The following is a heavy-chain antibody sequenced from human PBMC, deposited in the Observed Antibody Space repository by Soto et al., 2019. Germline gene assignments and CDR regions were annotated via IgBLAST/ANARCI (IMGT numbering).Heavy chain of an antibody. J-gene: IGHJ6*03. CDR1: GFTFSSYA. D-gene: IGHD5-12*01. CDR2: ISGSGGST. Sequence: GGSLRLSCAASGFTFSSYAMSWVRQAPGKGLEWVSAISGSGGSTYYADSVKGRFTISRDNSKNTLYLQMNSLRAEDTAVYYCAKDTSGYETMNYYYYMDVWGKGTTVTVSS. CDR3: AKDTSGYETMNYYYYMDV. V-gene: IGHV3-23*01.